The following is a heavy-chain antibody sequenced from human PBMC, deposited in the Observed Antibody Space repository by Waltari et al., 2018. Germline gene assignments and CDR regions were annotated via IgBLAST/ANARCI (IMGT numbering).Heavy chain of an antibody. V-gene: IGHV4-39*01. J-gene: IGHJ6*03. CDR2: IYYRGRT. D-gene: IGHD3-10*01. Sequence: QLQLQESGPGLVKPSETLSLTCSVSGASITNSNSYWSWIRQPPGKGLEWIGSIYYRGRTYPSPSLNSRVTISLDTSKNQLSLKVTSVTVADTAIYFCARNMESPYNAPYYFYYMDVWGKGTTVTVSS. CDR1: GASITNSNSY. CDR3: ARNMESPYNAPYYFYYMDV.